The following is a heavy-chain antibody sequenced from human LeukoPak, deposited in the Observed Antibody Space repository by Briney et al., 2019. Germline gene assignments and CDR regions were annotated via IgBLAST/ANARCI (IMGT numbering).Heavy chain of an antibody. D-gene: IGHD3-10*01. CDR3: ARGGSGSSY. J-gene: IGHJ4*02. V-gene: IGHV4-30-4*01. CDR2: IYHSGSP. CDR1: GGSISSGDYY. Sequence: PSQTLSLTCTVSGGSISSGDYYYWSWIRQPPGKGLEWVGNIYHSGSPYYNPSLKSRVTISVDTSKNQFSLKLTSVTAADTAVYYCARGGSGSSYWGQGTLVTVSS.